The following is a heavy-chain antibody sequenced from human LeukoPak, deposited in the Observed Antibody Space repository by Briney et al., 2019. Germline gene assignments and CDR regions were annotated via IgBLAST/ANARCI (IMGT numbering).Heavy chain of an antibody. CDR3: ARVARHDYTYYPGGNYFDY. Sequence: TSETLSLTCAVSGGSISSSNWWSWVRQPPGKGLEWIGEIYHSGSTNYNPSLKSRVTISADKSKNQSSLKLSSVTAADTAVYYCARVARHDYTYYPGGNYFDYWGQGTLVTVSS. CDR1: GGSISSSNW. D-gene: IGHD4-11*01. V-gene: IGHV4-4*02. J-gene: IGHJ4*02. CDR2: IYHSGST.